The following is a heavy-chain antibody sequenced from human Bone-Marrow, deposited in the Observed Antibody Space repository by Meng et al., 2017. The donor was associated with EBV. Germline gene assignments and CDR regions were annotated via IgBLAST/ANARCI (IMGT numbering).Heavy chain of an antibody. CDR1: GFTFSSYW. J-gene: IGHJ4*02. Sequence: EVQLVESGGGVVQPGGSLRFSCAASGFTFSSYWMHWVRQAPGKGLVWVSRINSDGSSTSYADSVKGRFTISRDNAKNTLYLQMNSLRAEDTAVYYCARGHYDSSGYYYVVYFDYWGQGTLVTVSS. D-gene: IGHD3-22*01. CDR2: INSDGSST. V-gene: IGHV3-74*01. CDR3: ARGHYDSSGYYYVVYFDY.